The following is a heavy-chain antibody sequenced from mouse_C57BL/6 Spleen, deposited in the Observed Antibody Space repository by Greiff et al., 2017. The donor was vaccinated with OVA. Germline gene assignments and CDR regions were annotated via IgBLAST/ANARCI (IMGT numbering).Heavy chain of an antibody. Sequence: VQLQQSGPELVKPGASVKISCKASGYTFTDYYMNWVKQSHGKSLEWIGDINPNNGGTSYNQKFKGKATLTVDKSSSTAYMELRSLTSEDSAVYYCASYGNYHYWGQGTTLTVSS. D-gene: IGHD2-1*01. V-gene: IGHV1-26*01. CDR3: ASYGNYHY. CDR1: GYTFTDYY. CDR2: INPNNGGT. J-gene: IGHJ2*01.